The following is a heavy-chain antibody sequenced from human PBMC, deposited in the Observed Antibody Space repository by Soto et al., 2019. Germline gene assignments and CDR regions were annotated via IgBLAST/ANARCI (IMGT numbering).Heavy chain of an antibody. CDR2: IYHSGST. J-gene: IGHJ4*02. CDR1: GGSITSGGYS. Sequence: QLQLQESGSGLVKPSQTLSLTCAVSGGSITSGGYSWSWIRQPPGKGLELIGYIYHSGSTYYNPSLKIRVTISVDTSKSQFSLKLSAVAAADTAVYYCAAGRATLRNYWGQGTLVTVSS. CDR3: AAGRATLRNY. V-gene: IGHV4-30-2*01. D-gene: IGHD5-12*01.